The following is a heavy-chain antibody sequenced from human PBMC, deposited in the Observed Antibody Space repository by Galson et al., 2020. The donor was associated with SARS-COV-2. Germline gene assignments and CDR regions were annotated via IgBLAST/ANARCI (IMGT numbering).Heavy chain of an antibody. Sequence: GGSLRLSCAASGFTFSSYSMNWVRQASGKGLEWVSSISSSSSYIYYADSVKGRFNISRDNAKNSLYLQMNSLRAEDTAVYYCASADPEGVYYYYYGMDVWVQGTTVTVSS. J-gene: IGHJ6*02. V-gene: IGHV3-21*01. CDR1: GFTFSSYS. CDR3: ASADPEGVYYYYYGMDV. CDR2: ISSSSSYI.